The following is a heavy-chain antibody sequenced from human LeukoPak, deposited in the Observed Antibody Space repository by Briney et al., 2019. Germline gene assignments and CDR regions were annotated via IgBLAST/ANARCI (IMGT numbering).Heavy chain of an antibody. J-gene: IGHJ4*02. D-gene: IGHD4-17*01. CDR1: GVSFSGYY. Sequence: KASETLSLTCAVYGVSFSGYYRSWIRQPPGKGLEWIGEINHSGSTNYNPSLKSRVTISVDTSKNQFSLKLSSVTAADTAVYYCARRNYGDYGMFDYWGQGTLVTVSS. V-gene: IGHV4-34*01. CDR2: INHSGST. CDR3: ARRNYGDYGMFDY.